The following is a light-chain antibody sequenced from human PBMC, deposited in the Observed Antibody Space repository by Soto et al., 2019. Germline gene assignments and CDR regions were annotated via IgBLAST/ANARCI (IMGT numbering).Light chain of an antibody. CDR1: QSVSSN. V-gene: IGKV3-15*01. CDR2: VAS. J-gene: IGKJ2*01. CDR3: QQYNNWYT. Sequence: EIVMTQSPATLSLSPGERATLSCRASQSVSSNLAWYQQQPCQAPRLLIYVASTRATCIPARFSGSGSRTDFTLTIISLQSEDVSIYNCQQYNNWYTFCQGTKLDIK.